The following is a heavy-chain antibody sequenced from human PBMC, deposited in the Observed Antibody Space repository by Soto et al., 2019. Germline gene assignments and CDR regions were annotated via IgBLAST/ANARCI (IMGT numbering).Heavy chain of an antibody. CDR1: AGSISSDNW. V-gene: IGHV4-4*02. CDR3: ATRYCIHTTCYVY. Sequence: QVQLQESGPGLVEPSGTLSLTCAVSAGSISSDNWWTWVRQPPGEGLEWIGEIHPNGRTNYKPSLKSRITISVDKSENQFSLWLTSVTAADTALYYCATRYCIHTTCYVYWGQGTLVTVSS. J-gene: IGHJ4*02. CDR2: IHPNGRT. D-gene: IGHD2-2*01.